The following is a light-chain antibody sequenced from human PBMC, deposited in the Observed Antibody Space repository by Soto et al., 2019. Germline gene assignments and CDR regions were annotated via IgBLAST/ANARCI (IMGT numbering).Light chain of an antibody. J-gene: IGKJ1*01. V-gene: IGKV3-20*01. CDR2: GAS. CDR3: QQYGRSRT. Sequence: EIVLTQSPGTLSLSPGETATLSCRASQSVSSIYFAWYQQKPGQAPRLLIYGASSRATGIPDRFSGSGSGTDFTLTINRPEPEDFAVYYCQQYGRSRTFGQGTKVEI. CDR1: QSVSSIY.